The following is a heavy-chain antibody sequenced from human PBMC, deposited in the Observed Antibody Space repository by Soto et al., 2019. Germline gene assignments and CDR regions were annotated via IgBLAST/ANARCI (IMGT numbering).Heavy chain of an antibody. CDR1: GYTYSSYA. J-gene: IGHJ3*02. Sequence: QVQLVQSGAEVKKPGASVKVSCEPSGYTYSSYAIGGVRQAPGQGLEWMGWISAYNDNTNYVQKLQGRVTMTTDTSTSTAYMELRSLRSDDTAVYYCARGTGGNWAAFDIWGQGTMVTVSS. CDR2: ISAYNDNT. CDR3: ARGTGGNWAAFDI. V-gene: IGHV1-18*01. D-gene: IGHD1-1*01.